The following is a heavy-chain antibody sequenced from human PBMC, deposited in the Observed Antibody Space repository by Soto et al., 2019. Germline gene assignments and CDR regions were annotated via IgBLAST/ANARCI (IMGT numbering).Heavy chain of an antibody. Sequence: ASVKGSCKASGYTFTSDGISWVRLAPGQGLEWMGWISAYNGNTNYAQKLQGRVTMTTDTSTSTAYMELRSLRSDDTAVYYCARGRSGSGSYYKWFDPWGQGTLVTVSS. J-gene: IGHJ5*02. V-gene: IGHV1-18*01. CDR2: ISAYNGNT. CDR3: ARGRSGSGSYYKWFDP. CDR1: GYTFTSDG. D-gene: IGHD3-10*01.